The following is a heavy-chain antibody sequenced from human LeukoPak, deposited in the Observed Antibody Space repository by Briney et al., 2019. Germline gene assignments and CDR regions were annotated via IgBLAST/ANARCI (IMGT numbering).Heavy chain of an antibody. CDR1: GGSISSYY. Sequence: PSETLSLACTVSGGSISSYYWSWIRQPPGKGLEWIGYIYYSGSTDYNPSLKSRVTISVDTSKNQFSLKLSSVTAADTAVYYCARDNWNYGSSMDVWGQGTTVTVSS. CDR3: ARDNWNYGSSMDV. V-gene: IGHV4-59*01. CDR2: IYYSGST. D-gene: IGHD1-7*01. J-gene: IGHJ6*02.